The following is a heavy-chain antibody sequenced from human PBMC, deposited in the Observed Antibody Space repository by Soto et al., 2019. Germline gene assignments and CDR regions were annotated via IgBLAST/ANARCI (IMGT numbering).Heavy chain of an antibody. Sequence: ASVKVSCKVSGYTLTELSMHWVRQATGQGLEWMGWMNPNSGNTGYAQKFQGRVTMTRNTSISTAYMELSSLRSEDTAVYYCARRIPYYYYGMDVWGQGTTVTVSS. CDR3: ARRIPYYYYGMDV. CDR2: MNPNSGNT. CDR1: GYTLTELS. J-gene: IGHJ6*02. V-gene: IGHV1-8*01.